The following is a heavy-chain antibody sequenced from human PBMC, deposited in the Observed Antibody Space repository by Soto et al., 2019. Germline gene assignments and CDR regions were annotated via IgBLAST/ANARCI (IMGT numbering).Heavy chain of an antibody. D-gene: IGHD3-10*01. V-gene: IGHV1-46*01. Sequence: ASVKVSCKASGYTFTSYYMHWVRQAPGQGLEWMGIINPSGGSTSYAQKFQGRVTMTRDTSTSTVYMELSSLRSEDTAVYYCARDPITMVRGVTAKFDYWGQGTLVTVSS. J-gene: IGHJ4*02. CDR1: GYTFTSYY. CDR3: ARDPITMVRGVTAKFDY. CDR2: INPSGGST.